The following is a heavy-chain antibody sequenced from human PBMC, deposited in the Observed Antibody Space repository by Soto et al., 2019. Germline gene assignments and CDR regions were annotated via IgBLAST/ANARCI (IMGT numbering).Heavy chain of an antibody. CDR1: GFSFSSYA. CDR2: ISGSDGKT. Sequence: SGGSLRLSCAASGFSFSSYAMSWVRQAPGKGLEWVSTISGSDGKTFYADSVKGRFSISRDTSKNTLYLQMNSLGADDTAVYYCARWSYLDYWGQGTRVTVSS. CDR3: ARWSYLDY. V-gene: IGHV3-23*01. J-gene: IGHJ4*02. D-gene: IGHD3-3*01.